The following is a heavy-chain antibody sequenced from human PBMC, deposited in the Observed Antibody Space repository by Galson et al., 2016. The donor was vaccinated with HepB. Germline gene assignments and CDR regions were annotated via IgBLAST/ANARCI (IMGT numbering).Heavy chain of an antibody. D-gene: IGHD3-16*02. CDR2: IKSRGFSI. CDR3: ASGEYDNVRGSYQALDY. J-gene: IGHJ4*02. CDR1: GYTFTNYY. V-gene: IGHV1-46*01. Sequence: SVKVSCKASGYTFTNYYIHWVRQAPGQVLEWMGVIKSRGFSITYAQKFQGRVTMTRDTSTSTVYINLSSLRCEDTAVYYCASGEYDNVRGSYQALDYWGQGTLVTVSS.